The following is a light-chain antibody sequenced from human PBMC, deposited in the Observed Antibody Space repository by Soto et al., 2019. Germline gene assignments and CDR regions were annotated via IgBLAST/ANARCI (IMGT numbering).Light chain of an antibody. V-gene: IGKV3-11*01. CDR1: QSIGNS. CDR3: QKRSNLPIT. Sequence: EIVLTQSPATRSLSPGERGTLSCRASQSIGNSLTWYQQKPGQTPRLLIYGASTRASGIPARFSGSGSGTDFTLTISSLEPQDFAVYFCQKRSNLPITFGGGTKVEIK. J-gene: IGKJ4*01. CDR2: GAS.